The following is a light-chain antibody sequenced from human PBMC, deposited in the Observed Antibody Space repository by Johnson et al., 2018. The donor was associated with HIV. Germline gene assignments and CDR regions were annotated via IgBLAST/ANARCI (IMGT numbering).Light chain of an antibody. CDR1: SSNIGNNY. Sequence: QSVLTQPPSVSAAPGQKVTISCSGSSSNIGNNYVSWYQQLPGTAPKLLIYETNKRPSGIPDRFSGSKSGTSATLGITGLQTGDEADYYCGTWDSSLSAGPFGAGTKVTVL. J-gene: IGLJ1*01. CDR3: GTWDSSLSAGP. V-gene: IGLV1-51*02. CDR2: ETN.